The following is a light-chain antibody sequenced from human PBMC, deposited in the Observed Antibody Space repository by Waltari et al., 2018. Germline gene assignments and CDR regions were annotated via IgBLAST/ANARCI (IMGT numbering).Light chain of an antibody. V-gene: IGLV3-25*03. CDR1: TLAKKY. CDR2: KDS. CDR3: QSTDSSDSLFL. Sequence: SHDLTPPPSVSVSPGQTARISCAGDTLAKKYVSCYQQRPGQAPVMLIYKDSVRPSEIPERFSASSSGTTATLTITGVQAEDEADYYCQSTDSSDSLFLFGGGTKLTFV. J-gene: IGLJ2*01.